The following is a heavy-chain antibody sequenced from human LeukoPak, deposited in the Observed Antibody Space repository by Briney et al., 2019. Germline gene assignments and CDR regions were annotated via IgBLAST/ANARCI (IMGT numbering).Heavy chain of an antibody. J-gene: IGHJ4*02. Sequence: PSETLSLTCTVSGGSISSYYWSWIRQPPGKGLEWIGYIYYSGSTYYNPSLKSRVTISVDTSKNQFSLKLSSVTAADTAVYYCAREFYGNVDYWGQGTLVTVSS. CDR3: AREFYGNVDY. CDR2: IYYSGST. CDR1: GGSISSYY. V-gene: IGHV4-59*12. D-gene: IGHD1-1*01.